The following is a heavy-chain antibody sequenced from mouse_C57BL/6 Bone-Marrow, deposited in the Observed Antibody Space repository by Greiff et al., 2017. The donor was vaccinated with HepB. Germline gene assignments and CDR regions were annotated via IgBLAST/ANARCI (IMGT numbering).Heavy chain of an antibody. D-gene: IGHD1-1*01. V-gene: IGHV1-69*01. CDR2: IDPSDSYT. Sequence: QVQLQQPGAELVMPGASVKLSCKASGYTFTSYWMHWVKQRPGQGLEWIGEIDPSDSYTNYNQKFKGKSTLTVDKSSSTAYMQLSSLTSEDSAVDYCAREDYCSCPHWYFDGWGTGTTVTVSS. J-gene: IGHJ1*03. CDR1: GYTFTSYW. CDR3: AREDYCSCPHWYFDG.